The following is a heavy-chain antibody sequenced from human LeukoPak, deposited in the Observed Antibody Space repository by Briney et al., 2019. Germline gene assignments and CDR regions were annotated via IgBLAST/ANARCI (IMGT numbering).Heavy chain of an antibody. Sequence: PGRSLRLSCAASGFTFDDYAMHWVRQAPGKGLEWVSGISWNSGSIGYADSVKGRFTISRDNAKNSLYLQMNSLRAEDTALYYCAKESSLGAMVFLFDYWGQGTLATVSS. J-gene: IGHJ4*02. CDR1: GFTFDDYA. V-gene: IGHV3-9*01. CDR3: AKESSLGAMVFLFDY. D-gene: IGHD5-18*01. CDR2: ISWNSGSI.